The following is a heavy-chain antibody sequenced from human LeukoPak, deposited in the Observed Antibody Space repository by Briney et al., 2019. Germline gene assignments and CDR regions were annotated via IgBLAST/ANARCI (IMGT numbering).Heavy chain of an antibody. CDR2: MSYDGSNK. CDR1: GFTFSSYG. Sequence: GGSLRLSCAASGFTFSSYGMHWVRQAPGKGLEWVAVMSYDGSNKYYADSVKGRFTISRDNSKNTLYLQMNSLRAEDTAVYYCAKDQGVRGVLNYYFDYWGQGTLVTVSS. CDR3: AKDQGVRGVLNYYFDY. J-gene: IGHJ4*02. D-gene: IGHD3-10*01. V-gene: IGHV3-30*18.